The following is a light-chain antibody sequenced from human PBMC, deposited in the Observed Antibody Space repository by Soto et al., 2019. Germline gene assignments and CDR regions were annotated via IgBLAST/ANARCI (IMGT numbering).Light chain of an antibody. CDR3: SSYTSSSTLV. CDR2: EVI. V-gene: IGLV2-14*03. CDR1: DSDVGGYNY. J-gene: IGLJ3*02. Sequence: QSALTQPASVSGSPGQSITISCTGTDSDVGGYNYVSWYQQHPGKAPKLIIYEVINRPSGVSNRFSGSKSANTASLTISGLQAEDEADYYCSSYTSSSTLVFGGGTKVTVL.